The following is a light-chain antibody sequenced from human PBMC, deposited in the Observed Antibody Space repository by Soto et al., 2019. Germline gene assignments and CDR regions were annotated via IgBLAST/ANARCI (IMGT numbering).Light chain of an antibody. J-gene: IGKJ2*01. Sequence: EIIMTQSPATLSVSPGEGATLSCRASQSVGTKLAGYQQKPGQAPRLLIYGVSTRANGVPARFSGSGSGTDFSLTISSLESEDFAVYYCQQYTEWPREYTVGQGTKLDI. CDR1: QSVGTK. V-gene: IGKV3-15*01. CDR2: GVS. CDR3: QQYTEWPREYT.